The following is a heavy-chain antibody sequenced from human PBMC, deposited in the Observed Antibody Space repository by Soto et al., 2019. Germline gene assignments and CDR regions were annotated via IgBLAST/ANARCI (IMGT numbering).Heavy chain of an antibody. CDR3: AKVLYYYDSSGYYPFYYYYGMDV. V-gene: IGHV3-23*01. J-gene: IGHJ6*02. CDR1: GFTFISYA. Sequence: PGGSLRHSCAASGFTFISYAMSWVRQAPGKGLEWVSAISGSGGSTYYADSVKGRFTISRDNSKNTLYLQMNSLRAEDTAVYYCAKVLYYYDSSGYYPFYYYYGMDVWGQGTTVTVSS. CDR2: ISGSGGST. D-gene: IGHD3-22*01.